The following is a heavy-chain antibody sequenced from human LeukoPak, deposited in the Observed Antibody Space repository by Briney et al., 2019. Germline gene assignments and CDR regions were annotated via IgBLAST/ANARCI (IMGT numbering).Heavy chain of an antibody. D-gene: IGHD5-18*01. Sequence: SETLSLTCTVSGGSISSYYWSWIRQPPGKGLEWIGYIYYSGSTNYNPSLKSRVTISVDTSKNQFSLKLSSVTAADTAVYYCARVDTAMVIDYWGQGTLVTVSS. CDR2: IYYSGST. CDR1: GGSISSYY. J-gene: IGHJ4*02. V-gene: IGHV4-59*01. CDR3: ARVDTAMVIDY.